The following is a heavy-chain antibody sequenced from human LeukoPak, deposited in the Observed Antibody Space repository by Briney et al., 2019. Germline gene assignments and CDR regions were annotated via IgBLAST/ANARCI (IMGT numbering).Heavy chain of an antibody. D-gene: IGHD3-3*01. CDR1: GGSISSYY. Sequence: SETLSLTCTVSGGSISSYYWSWIRQPPGKGLEWIGYIYYSGSTNYNPSLKSRVTISVDTSKNQFSLKLSSVTAADTAVYYCARGSPFWSGHIYYYYMDVWGKGTTVTVSS. J-gene: IGHJ6*03. CDR2: IYYSGST. CDR3: ARGSPFWSGHIYYYYMDV. V-gene: IGHV4-59*12.